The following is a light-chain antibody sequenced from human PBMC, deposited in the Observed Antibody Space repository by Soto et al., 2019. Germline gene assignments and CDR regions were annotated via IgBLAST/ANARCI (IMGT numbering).Light chain of an antibody. CDR2: GNS. J-gene: IGLJ3*02. Sequence: QSVLTQPPSVSGAPGQRITISCTGISSNSGAGYDVHWYQQLPGTAPKLLIYGNSNRPSGVPDRFSGSKSGTSASLAITGLQAEDEADYYCQSYDSSLSGPWVFGGGTKLTVL. CDR1: SSNSGAGYD. V-gene: IGLV1-40*01. CDR3: QSYDSSLSGPWV.